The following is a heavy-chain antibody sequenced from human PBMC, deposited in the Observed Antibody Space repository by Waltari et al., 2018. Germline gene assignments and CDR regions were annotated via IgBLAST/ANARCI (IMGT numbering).Heavy chain of an antibody. V-gene: IGHV3-53*01. CDR3: AKVDNVGLNNY. CDR2: IYSGGST. D-gene: IGHD1-1*01. Sequence: EVQLVESGGDLIQPGGSLRLSCAASGFTVGTNFMGWVRQAPGKGLEWVSVIYSGGSTNYIDSVRGRFTISRDSSKNTLYLQMNSLRAEDTAVYYCAKVDNVGLNNYWGQGTLVTVSS. J-gene: IGHJ4*01. CDR1: GFTVGTNF.